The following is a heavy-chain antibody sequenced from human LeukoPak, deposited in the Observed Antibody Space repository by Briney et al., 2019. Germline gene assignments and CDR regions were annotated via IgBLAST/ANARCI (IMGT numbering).Heavy chain of an antibody. D-gene: IGHD2-2*01. CDR1: GFTFSAYW. J-gene: IGHJ4*02. Sequence: GGSLRLSCAASGFTFSAYWMHWVRQSPGKGLVWVARSNRDGSTTDYADSVKGRFTISRDIAKSTMFLQMDSLRAEDTAVYYCARVATTSSKWSLDYWGQGTLVTVSS. CDR2: SNRDGSTT. V-gene: IGHV3-74*01. CDR3: ARVATTSSKWSLDY.